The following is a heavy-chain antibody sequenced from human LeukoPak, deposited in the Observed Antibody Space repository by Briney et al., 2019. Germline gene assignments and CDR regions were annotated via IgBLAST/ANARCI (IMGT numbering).Heavy chain of an antibody. J-gene: IGHJ5*02. CDR1: GYTFTGYY. CDR2: INPNSGGT. D-gene: IGHD3-10*01. Sequence: ASVKVSCKASGYTFTGYYMHWVRQAPGQGLEWMGLINPNSGGTNYAQKFQGRVTMTRDTSISTAYMELSRLRSDDTAVYYCARALCFGELLVFDPWGQGTLVTVSS. V-gene: IGHV1-2*02. CDR3: ARALCFGELLVFDP.